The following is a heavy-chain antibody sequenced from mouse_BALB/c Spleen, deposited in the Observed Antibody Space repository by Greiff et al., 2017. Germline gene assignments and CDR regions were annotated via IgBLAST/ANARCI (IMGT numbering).Heavy chain of an antibody. J-gene: IGHJ2*01. D-gene: IGHD1-1*01. CDR2: ISCYNGAT. CDR3: ARVTTVVSNFDY. CDR1: GYSFTGYY. V-gene: IGHV1S34*01. Sequence: LVKTGASVKISCKASGYSFTGYYMHWVKQSHGKSLEWIGYISCYNGATSYNQKFKGKATFTVDTSSSTAYMQFNSLTSEDSAVYYCARVTTVVSNFDYWGQGTTLTVSS.